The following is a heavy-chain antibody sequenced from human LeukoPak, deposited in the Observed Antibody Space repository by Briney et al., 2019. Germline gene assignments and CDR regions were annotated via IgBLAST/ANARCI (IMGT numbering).Heavy chain of an antibody. CDR3: ARNLFYYDSPRDAFDI. Sequence: EASVKVSCKASGYTFTSYGINWVRQAPGQGLEWMGWISAYNGNTNYAQKLQGRVTMTTDTSTTTAYMELRSLRSDDTAVYYCARNLFYYDSPRDAFDIWGQGTMVTVSS. CDR1: GYTFTSYG. CDR2: ISAYNGNT. V-gene: IGHV1-18*01. D-gene: IGHD3-22*01. J-gene: IGHJ3*02.